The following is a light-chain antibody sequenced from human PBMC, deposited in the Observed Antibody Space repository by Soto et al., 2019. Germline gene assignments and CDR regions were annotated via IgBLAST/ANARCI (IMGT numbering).Light chain of an antibody. J-gene: IGKJ2*01. CDR2: GAS. V-gene: IGKV3-20*01. Sequence: EIVLTQSPGTLSLSPGERATLYCRASQSVSSSSLAWYQQKPGQAPRLLIYGASSRATGIPDRFSGSESGTDFNLTISRMEHEDFAVYYCQQDGSSPYTFGKETNLDIK. CDR3: QQDGSSPYT. CDR1: QSVSSSS.